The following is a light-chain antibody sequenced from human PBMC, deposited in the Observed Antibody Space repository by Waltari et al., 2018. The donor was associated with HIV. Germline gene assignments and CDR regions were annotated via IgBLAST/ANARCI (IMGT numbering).Light chain of an antibody. CDR2: DVN. CDR3: SSYTSSSTRV. CDR1: SSDVGGHNY. V-gene: IGLV2-14*03. Sequence: QSALTQPASVSGSPGQSITISCTGTSSDVGGHNYVSWYQRQPGKAPKLMIYDVNNRPSGVSNRFSGSKSGNTASLTISGLQAEDEADYYCSSYTSSSTRVFGGGTKVTVL. J-gene: IGLJ3*02.